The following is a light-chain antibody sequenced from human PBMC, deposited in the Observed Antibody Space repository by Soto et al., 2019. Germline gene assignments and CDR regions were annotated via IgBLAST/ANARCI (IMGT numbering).Light chain of an antibody. CDR1: SSDVGNYNY. V-gene: IGLV2-14*01. J-gene: IGLJ1*01. Sequence: QSVLTQPASVSGSPGQSITISCTGTSSDVGNYNYVSWYQHHPGKAPKVMIYEVRNRPSGVSNRFSGSKSGNTASLTTSGLQAEDEADYYCSSYSSTKTRVFGTGTRVTVL. CDR2: EVR. CDR3: SSYSSTKTRV.